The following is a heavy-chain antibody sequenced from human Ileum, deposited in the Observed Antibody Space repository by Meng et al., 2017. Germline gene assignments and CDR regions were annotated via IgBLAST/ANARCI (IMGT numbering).Heavy chain of an antibody. J-gene: IGHJ4*02. Sequence: HESGPGLGSSSQTLSLHCNVSGGSVSSAIYYWTWIRLPPGKRLEWIGLILYIGSRNYNPSLKSRVTMSVDTSKNQVSLRLTSVTAADTAVYYCARFYGSGTFEVHDYWGQGTLVTVSS. CDR1: GGSVSSAIYY. CDR2: ILYIGSR. D-gene: IGHD3-10*01. V-gene: IGHV4-61*01. CDR3: ARFYGSGTFEVHDY.